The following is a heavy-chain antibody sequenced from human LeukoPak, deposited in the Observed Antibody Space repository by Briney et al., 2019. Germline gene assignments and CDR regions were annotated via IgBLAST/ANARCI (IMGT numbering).Heavy chain of an antibody. J-gene: IGHJ4*02. CDR2: ISNDGGYN. CDR3: ARERASCYFDY. V-gene: IGHV3-30*04. Sequence: GGSLRLSCAASGFTFIYTMHWFRQAPGKGLEWVAVISNDGGYNNYADSVRGRFTISRDNSKNTVYLQMNSLRSEDTAVYYCARERASCYFDYSGQGTLVTVSS. CDR1: GFTFIYT. D-gene: IGHD2-2*01.